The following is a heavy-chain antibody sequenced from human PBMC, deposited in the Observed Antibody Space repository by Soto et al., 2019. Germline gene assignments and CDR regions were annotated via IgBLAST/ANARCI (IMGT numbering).Heavy chain of an antibody. CDR1: GGSCNTYY. CDR3: ARGLRSYGWGVS. Sequence: SETLSLTCAVSGGSCNTYYWSWIRQPPGMGLEWIGEINHTGSTNYNPSLKSRITISVDTSKNQFSLKLSSVTAADTAVYYCARGLRSYGWGVSWGQGTLVTVSS. D-gene: IGHD3-10*01. V-gene: IGHV4-34*01. J-gene: IGHJ5*02. CDR2: INHTGST.